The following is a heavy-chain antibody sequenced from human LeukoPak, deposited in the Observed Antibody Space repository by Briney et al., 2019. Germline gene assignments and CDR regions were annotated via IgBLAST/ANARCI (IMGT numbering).Heavy chain of an antibody. Sequence: ASVKVSCKASRGTFSKYAISWVRQAPGPGLEWMGRIIPILNITHYAQKFQGRVTIAADKSTSTAYMELSSLRSEDTAMYYCARDDDRAREIDYWGQGTLVTVSS. CDR2: IIPILNIT. V-gene: IGHV1-69*04. D-gene: IGHD3-22*01. CDR3: ARDDDRAREIDY. J-gene: IGHJ4*02. CDR1: RGTFSKYA.